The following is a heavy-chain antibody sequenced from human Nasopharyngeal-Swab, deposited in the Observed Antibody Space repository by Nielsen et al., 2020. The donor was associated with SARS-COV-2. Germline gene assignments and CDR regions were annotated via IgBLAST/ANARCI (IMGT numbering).Heavy chain of an antibody. V-gene: IGHV7-4-1*02. CDR3: ARDDSIMIFGVVIEFSGMDV. CDR2: INTNTGNP. D-gene: IGHD3-3*01. CDR1: GYTFTSYA. Sequence: ASVKVSCKASGYTFTSYAMNWVRQAPGQGLEWMGWINTNTGNPTYAQGFTGRFVFSLDTSVSTAYLQISSLKAEDTAVYYCARDDSIMIFGVVIEFSGMDVWGQGTTVTVSS. J-gene: IGHJ6*02.